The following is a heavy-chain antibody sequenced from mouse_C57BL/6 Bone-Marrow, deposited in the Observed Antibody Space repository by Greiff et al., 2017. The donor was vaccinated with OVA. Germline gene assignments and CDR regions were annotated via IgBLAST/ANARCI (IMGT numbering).Heavy chain of an antibody. V-gene: IGHV5-9-1*02. D-gene: IGHD4-1*01. CDR2: ISRGGDYI. Sequence: EVKLMESGEGLVKPGGSLKLSCAASGFTFSSYAMSWVRQTPEKRLEWVAYISRGGDYIYYADTVKGRFTISRDNARNTLYLQMSSLKSEDTAMYYCTSWAPYYFDYWGQGTTLTVSS. J-gene: IGHJ2*01. CDR1: GFTFSSYA. CDR3: TSWAPYYFDY.